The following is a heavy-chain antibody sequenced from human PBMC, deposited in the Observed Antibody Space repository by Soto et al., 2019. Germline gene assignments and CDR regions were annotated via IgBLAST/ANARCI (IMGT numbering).Heavy chain of an antibody. Sequence: SQTLSLTCAILGDSVSSNSAAWNWISQSPSRGLEWLGRTYFRSKWHYGYAVSVRSRITIKPDTSKNQFSLQLNSVTPEDTAVYYCARSEQRLTTWGPGTLVTVSS. D-gene: IGHD6-25*01. CDR2: TYFRSKWHY. CDR1: GDSVSSNSAA. V-gene: IGHV6-1*01. J-gene: IGHJ5*02. CDR3: ARSEQRLTT.